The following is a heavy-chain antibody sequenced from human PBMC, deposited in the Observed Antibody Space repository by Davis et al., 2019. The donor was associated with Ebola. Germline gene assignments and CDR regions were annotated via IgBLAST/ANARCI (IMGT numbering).Heavy chain of an antibody. CDR3: ARVRDDYSNNSNWFDP. CDR2: IYHSGTT. V-gene: IGHV4-61*08. D-gene: IGHD4-11*01. J-gene: IGHJ5*02. CDR1: GGSVSSGAYY. Sequence: SETLSLTCTVSGGSVSSGAYYWNWIRQPPGKGLEWIGYIYHSGTTNYNPSLRGRVTISVDTSKNQFSLKLSPVTAADTAVYYCARVRDDYSNNSNWFDPWGQGTLVTVSS.